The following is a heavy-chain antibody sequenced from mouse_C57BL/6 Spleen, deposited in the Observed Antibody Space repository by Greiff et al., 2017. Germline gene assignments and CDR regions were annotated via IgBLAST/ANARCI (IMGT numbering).Heavy chain of an antibody. J-gene: IGHJ1*03. D-gene: IGHD1-1*01. Sequence: VQLKESVAELVRPGASVKLSCTASGFNIKNTYMHWVKQRPEQGLEWIGRIDPANGNTKYAPKFQGKATITADTSSNTAYLQLSSLTSEDTAIYYCARSRTTGVATGYFDVWGTGTTVTVSS. CDR2: IDPANGNT. CDR3: ARSRTTGVATGYFDV. CDR1: GFNIKNTY. V-gene: IGHV14-3*01.